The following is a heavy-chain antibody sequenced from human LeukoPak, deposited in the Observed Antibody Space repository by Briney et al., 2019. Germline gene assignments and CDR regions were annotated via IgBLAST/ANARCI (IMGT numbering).Heavy chain of an antibody. CDR2: TNGDGTVT. CDR1: GFSFTNYW. J-gene: IGHJ4*02. Sequence: GGSLRLSCAASGFSFTNYWMHWVRQLPGKGPVWVSRTNGDGTVTSYADSVKGRFTISRDNAMNSLYLQMNSLRAEDTAIYYCTRSLPYGTTWYGRSDFWGQGTLVTVSS. D-gene: IGHD6-13*01. CDR3: TRSLPYGTTWYGRSDF. V-gene: IGHV3-74*01.